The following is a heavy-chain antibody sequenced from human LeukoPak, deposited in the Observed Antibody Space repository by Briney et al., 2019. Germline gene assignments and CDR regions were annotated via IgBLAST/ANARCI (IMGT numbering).Heavy chain of an antibody. V-gene: IGHV3-23*01. CDR2: ISGSGGST. D-gene: IGHD2-21*02. Sequence: PGGYLRLSCAASGFTFSSYAMSWVRQAPGQGLEWVSAISGSGGSTYYADSVKGRFTISRDNSKNTLDLQMNSLRAEDTAVYYCASGVVVTAWNWFDPWGQGTLVTVSS. CDR1: GFTFSSYA. J-gene: IGHJ5*02. CDR3: ASGVVVTAWNWFDP.